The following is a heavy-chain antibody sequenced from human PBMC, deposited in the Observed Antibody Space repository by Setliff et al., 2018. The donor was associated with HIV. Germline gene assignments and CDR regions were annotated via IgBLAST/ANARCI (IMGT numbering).Heavy chain of an antibody. CDR1: GGSMSSGSYS. Sequence: PSETLSLTCAVSGGSMSSGSYSWSWIRQPAGKGLERIGRIYASGSTYYNPSLKSRVTISVDTSKNQFSLKLRSVTAADTAVYYCARDLRWELPYYFDYWGQGTLVTVSS. V-gene: IGHV4-61*02. D-gene: IGHD1-26*01. CDR2: IYASGST. J-gene: IGHJ4*02. CDR3: ARDLRWELPYYFDY.